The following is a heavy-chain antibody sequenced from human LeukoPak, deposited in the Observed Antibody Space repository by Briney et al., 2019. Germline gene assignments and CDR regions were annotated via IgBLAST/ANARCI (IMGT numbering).Heavy chain of an antibody. Sequence: PGRSLRLSCAASGFLFSSYGMHWVRQAPARGLEWVAVMSHDGKTIYYADYVKGRFTISRDNSNDTLSLHMSSLRADDTAVYFCAKVARIWYASGWFDWYFDLWGRGILVTVSS. CDR3: AKVARIWYASGWFDWYFDL. V-gene: IGHV3-30*18. CDR2: MSHDGKTI. J-gene: IGHJ2*01. CDR1: GFLFSSYG. D-gene: IGHD6-19*01.